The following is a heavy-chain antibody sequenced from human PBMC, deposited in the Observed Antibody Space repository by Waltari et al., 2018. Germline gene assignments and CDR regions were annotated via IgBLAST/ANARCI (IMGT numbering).Heavy chain of an antibody. V-gene: IGHV4-59*01. Sequence: QVQLQESGPGLVKPSETLSLTCTVSGGSISSYSWSWIRQPPGKGLEWIGYIYYSGSTNYNPSLKSRVTISVDTSKNQFSLKLSSVTAADTAVYYCARGAGTTGWFDPWGQGTLVTVSS. CDR2: IYYSGST. D-gene: IGHD1-1*01. CDR1: GGSISSYS. J-gene: IGHJ5*02. CDR3: ARGAGTTGWFDP.